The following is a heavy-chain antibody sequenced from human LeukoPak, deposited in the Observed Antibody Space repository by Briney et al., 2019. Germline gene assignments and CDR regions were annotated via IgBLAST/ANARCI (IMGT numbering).Heavy chain of an antibody. J-gene: IGHJ3*02. V-gene: IGHV3-30*18. CDR3: AKDYGSGSYFHDAFDI. CDR2: ISYDGSNK. Sequence: PGGSLRLSCAASGFTFNSYGMHWVRQAPGTGLKWGAVISYDGSNKHYADSVKGRFSISRDNSKNTLYLQMNSLRAEDTAVYYCAKDYGSGSYFHDAFDIWGQGTMVTVSS. D-gene: IGHD3-10*01. CDR1: GFTFNSYG.